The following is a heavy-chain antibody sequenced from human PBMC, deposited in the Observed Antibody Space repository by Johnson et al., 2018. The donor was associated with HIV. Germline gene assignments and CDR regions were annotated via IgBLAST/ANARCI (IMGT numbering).Heavy chain of an antibody. Sequence: RLSCVGSGFTFSFYWMNWVRQAPGKGLEWVANIKQDGSEIYYVDSVKGRFTISRDNAKNSLYLQMNSLRAEDTAVYYCARTRLELSSGYPDAFDIWGQGTMVTVSS. V-gene: IGHV3-7*01. CDR2: IKQDGSEI. CDR1: GFTFSFYW. J-gene: IGHJ3*02. D-gene: IGHD3-22*01. CDR3: ARTRLELSSGYPDAFDI.